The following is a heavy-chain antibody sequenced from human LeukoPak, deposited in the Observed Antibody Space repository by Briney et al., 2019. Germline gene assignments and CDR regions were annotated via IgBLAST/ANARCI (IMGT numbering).Heavy chain of an antibody. CDR3: ARHSWEQWLVAWFDP. V-gene: IGHV4-39*01. CDR1: GGSVSRSPYY. J-gene: IGHJ5*02. CDR2: IYYSGST. Sequence: SETLSLTCTISGGSVSRSPYYWGWIRQPPGKGLEWIGNIYYSGSTYYNPSLRSRVTISVDTSKNQFSLKLSSVTAADTAVYYCARHSWEQWLVAWFDPWGQGTLVTVSS. D-gene: IGHD6-19*01.